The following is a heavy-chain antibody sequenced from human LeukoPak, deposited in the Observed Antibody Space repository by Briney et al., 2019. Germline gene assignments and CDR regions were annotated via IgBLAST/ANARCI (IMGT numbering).Heavy chain of an antibody. CDR1: GYTFSGHN. V-gene: IGHV1-2*02. CDR3: ARGLPGASPGFDY. D-gene: IGHD3-10*01. J-gene: IGHJ4*02. CDR2: ITPSSGDT. Sequence: ASVTVSCRASGYTFSGHNIHWVRQAPGQGLQWMGWITPSSGDTSFALEFEGRVTLSSDSSTSTVYMFLTWLTSDDTAVYFCARGLPGASPGFDYWGQGTLLTVSS.